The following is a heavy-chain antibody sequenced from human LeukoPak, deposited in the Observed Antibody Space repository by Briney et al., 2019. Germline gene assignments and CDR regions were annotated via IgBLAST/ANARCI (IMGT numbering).Heavy chain of an antibody. CDR1: GFTFSNYW. CDR3: ARIGATSVTY. CDR2: MNSDGSRT. D-gene: IGHD4-17*01. Sequence: HPGGSLRLSCAASGFTFSNYWMHWVRQAPGKGLVWVSQMNSDGSRTIYADSVKGRFTISRDNAENTVFLQMNSLRVEDTAVYYCARIGATSVTYWGQGALVTVSS. V-gene: IGHV3-74*01. J-gene: IGHJ4*02.